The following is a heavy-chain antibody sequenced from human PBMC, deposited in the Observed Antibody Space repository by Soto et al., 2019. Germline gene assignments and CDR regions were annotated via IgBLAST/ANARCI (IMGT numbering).Heavy chain of an antibody. J-gene: IGHJ4*02. V-gene: IGHV3-30-3*01. Sequence: QVQLVESGGGVVQPGRSLILSCAASGFTFSSYAIQWVRQAPGKGLEWVALIAADGNTKYYADSVEGRFSISRDNSQDTVYLQMNSLRADDTAFYYCVRDDCRDAVLFDLWGRGVLITVSS. CDR1: GFTFSSYA. CDR2: IAADGNTK. CDR3: VRDDCRDAVLFDL. D-gene: IGHD2-21*02.